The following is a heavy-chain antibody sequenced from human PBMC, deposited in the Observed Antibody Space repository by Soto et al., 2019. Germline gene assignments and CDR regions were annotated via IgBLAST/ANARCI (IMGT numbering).Heavy chain of an antibody. J-gene: IGHJ4*02. V-gene: IGHV1-46*01. CDR2: INPSGGST. D-gene: IGHD3-3*01. Sequence: ASVKVSCKASGYTFTSYYMHWVRQAPGQGLEWMGIINPSGGSTSYAQKFQGRVTMTRDTSTSTVYMELSSLRSEDTAVYYCARGPRITIFGVVIMVDYWGQGTLVTVS. CDR3: ARGPRITIFGVVIMVDY. CDR1: GYTFTSYY.